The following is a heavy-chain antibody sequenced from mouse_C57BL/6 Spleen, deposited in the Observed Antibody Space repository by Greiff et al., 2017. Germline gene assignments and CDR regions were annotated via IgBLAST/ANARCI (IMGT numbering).Heavy chain of an antibody. V-gene: IGHV1-80*01. J-gene: IGHJ4*01. D-gene: IGHD2-4*01. CDR3: AREEGYEYDGRGYAMDY. Sequence: VQLQQSGAELVKPGASVKISCKASGYAFSSYWMNWVKQRPGKGLEWIGQIYPGDGDTNYNGKFKGKATLTADKSSSTAYMQLSSLTSEDSAVYFCAREEGYEYDGRGYAMDYWGQGTSVTVSS. CDR2: IYPGDGDT. CDR1: GYAFSSYW.